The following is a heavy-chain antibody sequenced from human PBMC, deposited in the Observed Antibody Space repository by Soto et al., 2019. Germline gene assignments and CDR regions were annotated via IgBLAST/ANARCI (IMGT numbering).Heavy chain of an antibody. CDR2: INPNSGGT. Sequence: ASVKVSCKASGYTFTGYYMHWVRQAPGQGLEWMGWINPNSGGTNYAQKFQGWVTMTRDTSISTAYMELSRLRSDDTAVYYCARELIATMVRGVIKPYGMDVWGQGTTVTVSS. D-gene: IGHD3-10*01. V-gene: IGHV1-2*04. CDR3: ARELIATMVRGVIKPYGMDV. CDR1: GYTFTGYY. J-gene: IGHJ6*02.